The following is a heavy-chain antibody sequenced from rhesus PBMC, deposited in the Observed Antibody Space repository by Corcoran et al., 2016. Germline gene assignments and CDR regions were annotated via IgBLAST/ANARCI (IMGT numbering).Heavy chain of an antibody. D-gene: IGHD6-13*01. CDR3: ARGGSSWSTIFDY. V-gene: IGHV4-106*01. Sequence: QVQLQESGPGLVKPSETLSLTCTVSGGSISDSYYWSWIRQPPGKGVEGMGRIYGRGGGHKYNPSLKRRVTSSGDTTKNQCSMKLSAGTAVDTAVYYCARGGSSWSTIFDYWGQGVLVTVSS. CDR1: GGSISDSYY. CDR2: IYGRGGGH. J-gene: IGHJ4*01.